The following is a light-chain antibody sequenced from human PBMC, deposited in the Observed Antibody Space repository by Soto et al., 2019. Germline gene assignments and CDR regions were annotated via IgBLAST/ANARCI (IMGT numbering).Light chain of an antibody. CDR3: MQGTHWPIT. CDR2: KVS. CDR1: QCLVDIDGNTY. Sequence: MNKTPLSLPVTLGQPASSSCRPRQCLVDIDGNTYWNRCQQRPGKSPRRLIYKVSNRDSGVPDRFSGSGSGTDFTLKISRVEAEDVGVYYCMQGTHWPITFGQGTRPEIK. J-gene: IGKJ5*01. V-gene: IGKV2-30*01.